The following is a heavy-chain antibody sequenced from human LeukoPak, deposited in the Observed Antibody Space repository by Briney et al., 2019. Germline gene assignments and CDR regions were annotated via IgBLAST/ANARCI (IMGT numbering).Heavy chain of an antibody. CDR3: ARPSMVVHGGNDY. Sequence: ASVKVSCKASGYTFTGYYMHWVRQAPGQGLEWMGWINPNSGGTNYAQKFQGRVTMTRDTPISTAYMELSRLRSDDSAVYYCARPSMVVHGGNDYWGQGTLVTVSS. CDR1: GYTFTGYY. V-gene: IGHV1-2*02. D-gene: IGHD2-15*01. J-gene: IGHJ4*02. CDR2: INPNSGGT.